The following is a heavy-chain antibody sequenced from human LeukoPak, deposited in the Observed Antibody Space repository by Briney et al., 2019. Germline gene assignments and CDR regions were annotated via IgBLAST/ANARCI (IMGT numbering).Heavy chain of an antibody. Sequence: NTSETLSLTCAVSGYSISSGYYWGWIRQPPGKGLEWIGSIYHSGSTYYNPSLKSRVTTSVDTSKNQFSLKLSSVTAADTAVYYCARKSSIVVVSFDYWGQGTLVTVSS. CDR2: IYHSGST. CDR1: GYSISSGYY. V-gene: IGHV4-38-2*01. J-gene: IGHJ4*02. CDR3: ARKSSIVVVSFDY. D-gene: IGHD2-2*01.